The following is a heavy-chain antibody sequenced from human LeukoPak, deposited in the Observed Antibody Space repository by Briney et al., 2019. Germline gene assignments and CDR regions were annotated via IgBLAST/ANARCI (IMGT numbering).Heavy chain of an antibody. CDR1: GGSFSGYY. CDR2: INHSGST. D-gene: IGHD1-26*01. CDR3: ARRSGSYGRVFDY. Sequence: PSETLSLTCAVYGGSFSGYYWSWIRQPPGKGLEWIGEINHSGSTNYNPSLKSRVTISVDTSKNQFSLKLSSVTAADTAVYYCARRSGSYGRVFDYWGQGTLVTVSS. J-gene: IGHJ4*02. V-gene: IGHV4-34*01.